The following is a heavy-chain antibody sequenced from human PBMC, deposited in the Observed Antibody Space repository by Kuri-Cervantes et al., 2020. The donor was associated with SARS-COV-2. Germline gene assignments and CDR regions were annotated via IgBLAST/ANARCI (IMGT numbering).Heavy chain of an antibody. CDR1: GFTFTTYA. CDR3: ARGNGDWGLDY. V-gene: IGHV3-23*01. J-gene: IGHJ4*02. Sequence: LSLTCAASGFTFTTYAMRWVRQAPRKGLEWVSGISGSGGSIYYADSVKGRCAISRDNSKNTLYLQMNSLRAEDTAVYYCARGNGDWGLDYWGQGTLVTVSS. D-gene: IGHD7-27*01. CDR2: ISGSGGSI.